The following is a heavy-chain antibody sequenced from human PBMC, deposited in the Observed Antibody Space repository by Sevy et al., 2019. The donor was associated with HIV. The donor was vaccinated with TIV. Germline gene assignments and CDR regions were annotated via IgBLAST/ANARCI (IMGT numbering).Heavy chain of an antibody. V-gene: IGHV1-18*01. Sequence: ASVKVSCKASGYTFTSFGISWVRQAPGQGLEWVGWISVYNGKTNYAQKLQGRVTMTTDTSTSTAYMELKSLRSDDTAVYYCARGGAFDFDSSGFLSPWGQGTLVTVSS. CDR3: ARGGAFDFDSSGFLSP. J-gene: IGHJ5*02. D-gene: IGHD3-22*01. CDR1: GYTFTSFG. CDR2: ISVYNGKT.